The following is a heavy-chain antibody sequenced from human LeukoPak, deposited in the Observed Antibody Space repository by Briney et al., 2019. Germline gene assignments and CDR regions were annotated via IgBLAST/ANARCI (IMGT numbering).Heavy chain of an antibody. Sequence: GASVKVSCKASGYTFTSYAMNWVRQAPGQGLEWMGGIIPIFGTANYAQKFQGRVTITADESTSTAYMELSSLRSEDTAVYYCAREGYSLTVRKLVFDIWGQGTMVTVSS. CDR3: AREGYSLTVRKLVFDI. CDR1: GYTFTSYA. D-gene: IGHD3-16*02. J-gene: IGHJ3*02. CDR2: IIPIFGTA. V-gene: IGHV1-69*13.